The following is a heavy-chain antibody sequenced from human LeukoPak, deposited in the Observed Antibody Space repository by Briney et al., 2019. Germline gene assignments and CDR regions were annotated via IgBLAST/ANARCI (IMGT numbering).Heavy chain of an antibody. CDR2: IIPMLGIT. Sequence: SVKVSCKASGGTISSYTISWVRQAPGQGLEWVGRIIPMLGITNNAQKFQGRVTLTADKSTSTAYMELGSLRSEDTAVYYCARDGYYYDSSDYYSPSIRFDPWGQGNLVSASS. CDR3: ARDGYYYDSSDYYSPSIRFDP. D-gene: IGHD3-22*01. CDR1: GGTISSYT. J-gene: IGHJ5*02. V-gene: IGHV1-69*04.